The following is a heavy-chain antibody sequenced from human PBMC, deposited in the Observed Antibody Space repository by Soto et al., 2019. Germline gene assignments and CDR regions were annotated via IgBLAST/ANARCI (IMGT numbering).Heavy chain of an antibody. J-gene: IGHJ3*02. CDR2: IYSGGST. D-gene: IGHD3-9*01. Sequence: EVQLVESGGGLVQTGGSLRLSCAASGFTVSSNYMSWVRQAPGKGLEWVSVIYSGGSTYYADSVKGRFTISRHNSKNTMYLQMNSLRAEDTAVYYCARGYYDILPGYGVYAFDIWGQGTMVTVSS. CDR1: GFTVSSNY. CDR3: ARGYYDILPGYGVYAFDI. V-gene: IGHV3-53*04.